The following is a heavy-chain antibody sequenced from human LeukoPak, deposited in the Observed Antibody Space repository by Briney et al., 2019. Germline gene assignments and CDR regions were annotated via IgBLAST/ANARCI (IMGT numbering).Heavy chain of an antibody. CDR2: IKEDGSER. D-gene: IGHD2-2*01. Sequence: GGSLRLSCEGSAFIFSGHWMNWVRQTPGKGLEWVASIKEDGSERQYVDSVKGRFSISRDNTKGSLFLQLNSLRAEDTAVYYCARDHGSTSGLDAFDIWGQGTMVTVSS. CDR3: ARDHGSTSGLDAFDI. J-gene: IGHJ3*02. CDR1: AFIFSGHW. V-gene: IGHV3-7*03.